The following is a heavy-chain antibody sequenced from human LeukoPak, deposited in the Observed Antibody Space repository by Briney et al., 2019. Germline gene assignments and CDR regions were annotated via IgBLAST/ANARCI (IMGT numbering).Heavy chain of an antibody. CDR1: GYTFTSYD. CDR3: ARDRRIAAAGTGWFDP. CDR2: MNPNSGNT. Sequence: ASVKVSCKASGYTFTSYDINWVRQATGQGLEWMGWMNPNSGNTGYAQKFQGRVTMTTDTSTSTAYMELRSLRSDDTAVYYCARDRRIAAAGTGWFDPWGQGTLVTVSS. D-gene: IGHD6-13*01. V-gene: IGHV1-8*01. J-gene: IGHJ5*02.